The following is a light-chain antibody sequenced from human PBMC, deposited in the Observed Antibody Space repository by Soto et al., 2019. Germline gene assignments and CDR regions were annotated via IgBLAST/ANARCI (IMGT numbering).Light chain of an antibody. V-gene: IGKV3-20*01. Sequence: EIVLTQSPGTLSLSPGERATLSCRASQSVSSNYLAWYQQKPGQAPRLLIYGASSRATGIPDRFSGSGSGTAFTLTISRLEPEDFVVYYCQQYGSSPRTFGQGTKVEIK. J-gene: IGKJ1*01. CDR2: GAS. CDR3: QQYGSSPRT. CDR1: QSVSSNY.